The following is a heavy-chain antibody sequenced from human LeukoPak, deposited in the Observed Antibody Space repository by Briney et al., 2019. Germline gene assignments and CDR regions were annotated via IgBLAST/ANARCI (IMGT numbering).Heavy chain of an antibody. CDR1: GFTFSDYY. CDR2: ISSSGSTT. J-gene: IGHJ6*02. CDR3: AGGASHYYGMDV. V-gene: IGHV3-11*01. Sequence: GGSLRLSCAASGFTFSDYYMTWIRQVPGKGLDWVSYISSSGSTTYHADSVKGRFTISRDNANNSLYLQMNSLRAEDTAVYYCAGGASHYYGMDVWGHGTTVTVSS.